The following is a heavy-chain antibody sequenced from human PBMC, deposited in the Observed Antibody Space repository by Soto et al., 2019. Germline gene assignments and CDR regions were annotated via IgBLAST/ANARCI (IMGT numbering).Heavy chain of an antibody. CDR2: ISGSGGST. CDR1: GLTFSSYA. Sequence: GGSLRLSCAASGLTFSSYAMSWVRQAPGKGLEWVSAISGSGGSTYYADSVKGRFTISRDNSKNTLYLQMNSLRAEDTAVYYCAKGPPNYDFWSGSPAGYYYGMDVWGQGTTVTVSS. D-gene: IGHD3-3*01. J-gene: IGHJ6*02. CDR3: AKGPPNYDFWSGSPAGYYYGMDV. V-gene: IGHV3-23*01.